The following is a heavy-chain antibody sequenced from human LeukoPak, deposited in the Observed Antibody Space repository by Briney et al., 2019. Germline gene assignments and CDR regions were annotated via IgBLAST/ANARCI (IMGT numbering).Heavy chain of an antibody. CDR1: GDSINNYY. V-gene: IGHV4-4*07. CDR2: FYGSGSA. CDR3: TREPVP. Sequence: PSETLSLTCIVSGDSINNYYWSWIRQPAGKGLEWIGRFYGSGSASYNPSLKSRVTMSVDTSKNQFSLKMTSMSAADTAVYYCTREPVPWGQGTLVTVSS. J-gene: IGHJ5*02.